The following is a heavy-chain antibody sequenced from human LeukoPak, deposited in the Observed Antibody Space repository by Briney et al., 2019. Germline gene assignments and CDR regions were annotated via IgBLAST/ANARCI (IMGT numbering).Heavy chain of an antibody. CDR3: ARSGGGGILGYCSSTSCYTGY. D-gene: IGHD2-2*02. V-gene: IGHV3-11*01. J-gene: IGHJ4*02. Sequence: YYADSVKGRFTISRDNAKNSLYLQMNSLRAEDTAVYYCARSGGGGILGYCSSTSCYTGYWGQGTLVTVSS.